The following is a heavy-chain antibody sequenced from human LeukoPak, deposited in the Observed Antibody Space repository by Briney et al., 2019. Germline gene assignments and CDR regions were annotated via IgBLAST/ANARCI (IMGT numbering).Heavy chain of an antibody. CDR2: IYTSGST. D-gene: IGHD3-22*01. CDR1: GGSISSYY. V-gene: IGHV4-4*07. Sequence: PSETLSLTCTVSGGSISSYYWSWIRQPAGKGLEWIGRIYTSGSTNYNPSLKSRVTMSVDTSKNQFSLKLSSVTAADTAVYYCARDSGNGYYDAYYYYGMDVWGQGTTVTVSS. J-gene: IGHJ6*02. CDR3: ARDSGNGYYDAYYYYGMDV.